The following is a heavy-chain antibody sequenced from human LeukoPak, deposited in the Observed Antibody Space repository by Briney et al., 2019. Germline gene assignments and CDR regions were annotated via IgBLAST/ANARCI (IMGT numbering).Heavy chain of an antibody. D-gene: IGHD6-19*01. CDR1: GGPISSYY. J-gene: IGHJ4*02. CDR2: IYTSGNT. CDR3: ASEDSSGWYYFDN. V-gene: IGHV4-59*10. Sequence: SETLSLTCAVSGGPISSYYWSWIRQPAGKGLEWIGRIYTSGNTNYNPSLKSRVTMSIDTSKKQFSLKLSSVTAADTAVYYCASEDSSGWYYFDNWGQGTLVTVSS.